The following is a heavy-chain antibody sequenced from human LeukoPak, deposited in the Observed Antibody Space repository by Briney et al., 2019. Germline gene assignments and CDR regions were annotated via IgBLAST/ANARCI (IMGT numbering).Heavy chain of an antibody. CDR2: IYYSGST. J-gene: IGHJ4*02. Sequence: PSETLSLTCTVSGGSTSSYYWSWIRQPPGKGLEWIGYIYYSGSTSYTPSLKSRVTISLDTSKHQFSLKVRSVTAADTAMYYCARAVVFYYDGSGYSTRFDYWGQGTLVTVSS. CDR3: ARAVVFYYDGSGYSTRFDY. CDR1: GGSTSSYY. D-gene: IGHD3-22*01. V-gene: IGHV4-59*01.